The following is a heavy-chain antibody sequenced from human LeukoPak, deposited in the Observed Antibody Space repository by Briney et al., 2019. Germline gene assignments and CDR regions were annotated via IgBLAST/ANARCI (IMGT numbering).Heavy chain of an antibody. J-gene: IGHJ6*03. D-gene: IGHD3-3*01. CDR2: ISSSSSYI. Sequence: GGSLRLSCAASGFTFSSYSMNWVRQAPGKGLEWVSSISSSSSYIYYADSVKGRFTISRDNAKNSLYLQMNSLRAEDTAVYYCARGPAPITIFGVVTASYYMDVWGKGTTVTVSS. V-gene: IGHV3-21*01. CDR1: GFTFSSYS. CDR3: ARGPAPITIFGVVTASYYMDV.